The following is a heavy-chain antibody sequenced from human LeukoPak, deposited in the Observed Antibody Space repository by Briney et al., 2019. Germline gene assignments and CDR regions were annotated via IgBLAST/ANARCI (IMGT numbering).Heavy chain of an antibody. CDR3: ARVGVGNGGSVWDY. V-gene: IGHV3-48*02. Sequence: PGGSLRLSCGASNFAFGSYGMIGVRQTPGKGLEWLSYISGGGGVTHYADSVKGRFSISRDNAKNSLFLHMTSLEDADTSFYYCARVGVGNGGSVWDYWGQGTRVTVSS. CDR2: ISGGGGVT. D-gene: IGHD3-16*01. CDR1: NFAFGSYG. J-gene: IGHJ4*02.